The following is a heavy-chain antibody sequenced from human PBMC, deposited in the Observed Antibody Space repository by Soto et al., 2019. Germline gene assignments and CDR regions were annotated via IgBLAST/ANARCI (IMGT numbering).Heavy chain of an antibody. CDR2: LIPVFGSP. D-gene: IGHD5-18*01. J-gene: IGHJ6*02. V-gene: IGHV1-69*01. Sequence: QVQLVQSGAEVKKPGSSVTVSCKTSRGTFSKDAINWVRQAPGQGLEWMGLLIPVFGSPIYAQKFQGRIRITADESTSTAFMDLSSLRSEDTAVYYCTRVLGYTFEPGKTRYYAMDVWGHGTTVSVSS. CDR3: TRVLGYTFEPGKTRYYAMDV. CDR1: RGTFSKDA.